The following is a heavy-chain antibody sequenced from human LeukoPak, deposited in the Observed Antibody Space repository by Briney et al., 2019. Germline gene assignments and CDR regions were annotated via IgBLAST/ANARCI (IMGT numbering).Heavy chain of an antibody. V-gene: IGHV1-8*01. CDR2: MNPNSGNT. Sequence: GASVKVSCKASGYTFTSYDINWVRQATGQGLEWMGWMNPNSGNTGYAQKFQGRVTMTRNTSISTAYMELSSLRSEDTAVYYCARKRITFGGVIAYNWFDPWGQGTLVTVSS. CDR3: ARKRITFGGVIAYNWFDP. CDR1: GYTFTSYD. J-gene: IGHJ5*02. D-gene: IGHD3-16*02.